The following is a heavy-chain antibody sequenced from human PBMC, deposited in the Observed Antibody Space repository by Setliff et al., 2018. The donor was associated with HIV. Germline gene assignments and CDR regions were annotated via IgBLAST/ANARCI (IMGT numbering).Heavy chain of an antibody. CDR2: ITTYSNYI. CDR1: RFTFSNNA. D-gene: IGHD3-3*01. CDR3: ARGNFGAAILLQSFDL. J-gene: IGHJ3*01. Sequence: PGGSLRLSCAASRFTFSNNAMGWVRQAPGKGPEWVSSITTYSNYIYHADSGKGRFTTSRDNAKNSLYLQMHSLIAEDTALYYCARGNFGAAILLQSFDLWGRGTKVTVSS. V-gene: IGHV3-21*06.